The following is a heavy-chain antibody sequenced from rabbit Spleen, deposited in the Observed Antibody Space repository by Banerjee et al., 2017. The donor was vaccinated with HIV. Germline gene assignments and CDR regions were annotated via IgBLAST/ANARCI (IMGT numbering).Heavy chain of an antibody. Sequence: QEQLVESGGGLVRPEGSLKLSCTASGFSFSNKAVMCWVRKAPGKGLQWIACFNAVTGKAVYATWAKGRFTISKTSSTTVTLQMTSLTAADTATYFCAKDTSSSFSSYGMDLWGPGTLVTVS. CDR1: GFSFSNKAV. CDR3: AKDTSSSFSSYGMDL. J-gene: IGHJ6*01. V-gene: IGHV1S45*01. D-gene: IGHD1-1*01. CDR2: FNAVTGKA.